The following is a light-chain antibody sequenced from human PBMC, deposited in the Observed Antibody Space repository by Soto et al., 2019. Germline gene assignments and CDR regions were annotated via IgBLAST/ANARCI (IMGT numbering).Light chain of an antibody. V-gene: IGKV3-11*01. J-gene: IGKJ3*01. Sequence: EIVMTQSPGTLSVSPGERATLSCRASQNVRGYLAWYQQKPGQAPRLLIYDASNRATGIPARFSGSGSGTDFTLTISSLEPEDFAVYYCQQRSNWPTFGPGTKVDIK. CDR2: DAS. CDR3: QQRSNWPT. CDR1: QNVRGY.